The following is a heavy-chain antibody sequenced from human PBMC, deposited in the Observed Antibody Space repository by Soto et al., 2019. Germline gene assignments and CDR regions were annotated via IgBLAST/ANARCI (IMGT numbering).Heavy chain of an antibody. V-gene: IGHV1-18*01. CDR1: DYTFTRYG. CDR2: ISGYSGST. J-gene: IGHJ4*02. D-gene: IGHD6-19*01. CDR3: ATFHSSGWPRGHLDN. Sequence: QVQLVQSGAEVKKPGASVKVSCKASDYTFTRYGISWVRQAPGQGLEWMGWISGYSGSTNYAQKFQGRVTMTTDTHTSTAYMELTSLRSDDTAVYYCATFHSSGWPRGHLDNWGQGTLVTVSS.